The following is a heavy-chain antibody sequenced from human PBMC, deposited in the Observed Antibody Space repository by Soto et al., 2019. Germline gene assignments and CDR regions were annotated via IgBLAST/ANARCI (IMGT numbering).Heavy chain of an antibody. CDR2: IGTAGDT. D-gene: IGHD2-15*01. J-gene: IGHJ4*02. CDR1: GSTFSGFY. V-gene: IGHV3-13*01. CDR3: ERGQEVGAHFFDS. Sequence: PXESLSLSCEASGSTFSGFYRHWVRQPTGKGLEWVSTIGTAGDTYYAVSVKGRFTISRDNAKNSLSLQMNSLRAGDTAVYFCERGQEVGAHFFDSWGQGTQVTVSS.